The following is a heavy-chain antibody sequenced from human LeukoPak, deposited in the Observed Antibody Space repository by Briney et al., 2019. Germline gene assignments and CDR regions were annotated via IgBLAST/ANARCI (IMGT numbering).Heavy chain of an antibody. Sequence: SETLSLTCTVSGGSISNYYWSWIRQPPGKGLEWIGYIYYTGSTNYNPSLGSRVTISVDTSKNQFSLKLSSVTAADTAVYYCARVVYSGYDFRGAMDVWGKGATVTVSS. CDR3: ARVVYSGYDFRGAMDV. D-gene: IGHD5-12*01. V-gene: IGHV4-59*01. CDR1: GGSISNYY. CDR2: IYYTGST. J-gene: IGHJ6*03.